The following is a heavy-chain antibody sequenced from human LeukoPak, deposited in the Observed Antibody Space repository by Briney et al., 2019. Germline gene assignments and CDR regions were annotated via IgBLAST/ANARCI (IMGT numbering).Heavy chain of an antibody. CDR3: AKSWTPYYYMDV. J-gene: IGHJ6*03. CDR1: GFTFSSYG. CDR2: ISGSGGST. V-gene: IGHV3-23*01. Sequence: GGSLRLSCAASGFTFSSYGMSWVRQAPGKGLEWVSAISGSGGSTYYADSVKGRFTISRDNSKNTLYLQMNSLRAEDTAVYYCAKSWTPYYYMDVWGKGTTVTIPS. D-gene: IGHD6-13*01.